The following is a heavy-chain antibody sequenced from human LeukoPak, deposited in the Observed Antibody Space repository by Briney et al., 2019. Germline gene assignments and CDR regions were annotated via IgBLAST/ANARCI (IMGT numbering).Heavy chain of an antibody. CDR3: AKDRDYDILTGYYNAPTGGAFDI. CDR1: GFTFSSYA. Sequence: HPGGSLRLSCAASGFTFSSYAMSWVRQAPGKGLEWVSAISGSGGSTYYADSVKGRFTISRDNSKNTLYLQMNSLRAEDTAVYYCAKDRDYDILTGYYNAPTGGAFDIWGQGTMVTVSS. CDR2: ISGSGGST. V-gene: IGHV3-23*01. D-gene: IGHD3-9*01. J-gene: IGHJ3*02.